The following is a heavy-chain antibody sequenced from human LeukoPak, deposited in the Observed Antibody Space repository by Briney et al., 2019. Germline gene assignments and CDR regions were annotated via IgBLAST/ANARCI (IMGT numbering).Heavy chain of an antibody. CDR1: GYTFTSYY. CDR3: ARMEQRWHFDP. J-gene: IGHJ5*02. D-gene: IGHD5-24*01. Sequence: ASVKVSCKASGYTFTSYYMHWVRQAPGQGLEWMGIINPSGGSTSYAQKFQGRVTMTGDTSTSAVYMELSSLRSEDTAVYYCARMEQRWHFDPWGQGTLVTVSS. V-gene: IGHV1-46*01. CDR2: INPSGGST.